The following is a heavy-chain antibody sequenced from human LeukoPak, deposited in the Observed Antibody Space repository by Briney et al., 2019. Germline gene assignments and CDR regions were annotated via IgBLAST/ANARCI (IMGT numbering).Heavy chain of an antibody. CDR3: ARRPRITIFGVVTRPIDY. D-gene: IGHD3-3*01. CDR2: IYYSGST. V-gene: IGHV4-59*01. CDR1: GGSISSYY. Sequence: SETLSLTCTVSGGSISSYYWSWIRQPPGKGLEWIGYIYYSGSTNYNPSLKSRVTISVDTSKNQFSLKLSSVTAADTAVYYCARRPRITIFGVVTRPIDYWGQGTLVTVSS. J-gene: IGHJ4*02.